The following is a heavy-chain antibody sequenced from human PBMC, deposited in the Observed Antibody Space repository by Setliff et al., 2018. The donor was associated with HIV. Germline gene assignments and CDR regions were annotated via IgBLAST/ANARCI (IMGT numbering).Heavy chain of an antibody. CDR1: GGSFSGYY. CDR2: INHSGST. J-gene: IGHJ4*02. CDR3: ARGAGYYGSGSSLPLGY. D-gene: IGHD3-10*01. V-gene: IGHV4-34*01. Sequence: SETLSLTCAVYGGSFSGYYWSWIRQPPGKGLEWIGEINHSGSTNCNPSLKSRVTISVDTSKNQFSLKLNSVTAADTAVYYCARGAGYYGSGSSLPLGYWGQGTLVTSPQ.